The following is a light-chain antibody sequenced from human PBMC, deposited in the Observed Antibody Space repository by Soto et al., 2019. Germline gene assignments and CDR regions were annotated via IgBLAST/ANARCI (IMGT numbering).Light chain of an antibody. CDR1: SNDIGAYQY. CDR2: DVT. CDR3: SSFTTSLTVI. V-gene: IGLV2-14*01. J-gene: IGLJ2*01. Sequence: QSALTQPASVSASPGQSITISCAGTSNDIGAYQYVSWYQHRPGKAPRLITYDVTDRPSGVSSRFSGSKSDNSASLTISGLQTDDEADYYCSSFTTSLTVIFGGGTKLTVL.